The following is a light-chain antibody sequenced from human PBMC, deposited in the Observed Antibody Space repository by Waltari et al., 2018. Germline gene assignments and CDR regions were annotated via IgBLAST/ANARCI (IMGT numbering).Light chain of an antibody. CDR2: LVS. J-gene: IGKJ2*01. Sequence: DLVMTQSPLSLPVPPGEPASISCRSRQSLLHSNGHNYRDRYLQKPGQSPQLLIYLVSNRASGVPDRFGGSGSGTDFDLKISRVKAEDVGVYYCMQSLQTPYTFGQGTTLEIK. CDR3: MQSLQTPYT. V-gene: IGKV2-28*01. CDR1: QSLLHSNGHNY.